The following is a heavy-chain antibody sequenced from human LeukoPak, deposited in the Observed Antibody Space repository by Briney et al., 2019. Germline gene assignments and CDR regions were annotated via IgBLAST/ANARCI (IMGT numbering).Heavy chain of an antibody. D-gene: IGHD5-12*01. CDR2: IYNSGST. J-gene: IGHJ2*01. CDR3: VRGTDDPQSGYYVHTPHWYFDL. V-gene: IGHV4-31*03. CDR1: GGSISSGGYY. Sequence: KPSETLSLTCTVSGGSISSGGYYWNWIRQHPGKGLEWIGYIYNSGSTSYNPSLKSRVTISVDTSKHQFSLKLSSVTDADTAVYYCVRGTDDPQSGYYVHTPHWYFDLWGRGTLVTVSS.